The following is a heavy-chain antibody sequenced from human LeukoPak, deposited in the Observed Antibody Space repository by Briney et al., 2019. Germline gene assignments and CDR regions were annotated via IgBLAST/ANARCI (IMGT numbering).Heavy chain of an antibody. CDR3: ARHRYSSGQDY. CDR2: IYHSGST. V-gene: IGHV4-38-2*01. J-gene: IGHJ4*02. CDR1: GYSISSGYY. D-gene: IGHD6-19*01. Sequence: SETLSLTCAVSGYSISSGYYWGWIRPPPGKGLEWIGNIYHSGSTYYNPSLKSRVTISGDTTKNQFSLNLSSVTAADTAVYYCARHRYSSGQDYWGQGTLVTVSS.